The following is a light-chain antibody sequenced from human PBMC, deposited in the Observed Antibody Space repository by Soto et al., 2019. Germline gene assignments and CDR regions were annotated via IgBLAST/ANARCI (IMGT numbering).Light chain of an antibody. CDR2: GNS. Sequence: QSVLTQPPSVSGAPGQRVTISCTGSSSNIGAGYDVHWYQQLPQTAPKLLIYGNSNRPSGVPDRFSASKSGTSASLAISGLQAEDEADYYWQSYDISLSGSGVFGGGTKVTVL. J-gene: IGLJ2*01. CDR1: SSNIGAGYD. CDR3: QSYDISLSGSGV. V-gene: IGLV1-40*01.